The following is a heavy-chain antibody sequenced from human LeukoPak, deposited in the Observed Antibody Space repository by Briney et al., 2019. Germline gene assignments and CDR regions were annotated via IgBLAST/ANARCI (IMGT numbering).Heavy chain of an antibody. CDR3: ARDLISVAVAGTWVRNY. Sequence: GGSLRLSCAASGFTFSSYAMSWVRQAPGKGLEWVSAISGSGGSTYYADSVKGRFTISRDNSKNTLYLQMNSLRAEDTAVYYCARDLISVAVAGTWVRNYWGQGTLVTVSS. CDR1: GFTFSSYA. J-gene: IGHJ4*02. CDR2: ISGSGGST. D-gene: IGHD6-19*01. V-gene: IGHV3-23*01.